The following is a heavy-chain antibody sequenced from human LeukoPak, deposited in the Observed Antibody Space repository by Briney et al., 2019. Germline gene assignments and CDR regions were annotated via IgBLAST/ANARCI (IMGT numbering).Heavy chain of an antibody. CDR2: ISAYNGNT. CDR1: GYTFTSYG. V-gene: IGHV1-18*01. CDR3: ARDHRDTMVRGVIVSVYY. J-gene: IGHJ4*02. Sequence: ASVKVFCKASGYTFTSYGISWVRQAPGQGLEWMGWISAYNGNTNYAQKLQGRVTMTTDTSTSTAYMELRSLRSDDTAVYYCARDHRDTMVRGVIVSVYYWGQGTLVTVSS. D-gene: IGHD3-10*01.